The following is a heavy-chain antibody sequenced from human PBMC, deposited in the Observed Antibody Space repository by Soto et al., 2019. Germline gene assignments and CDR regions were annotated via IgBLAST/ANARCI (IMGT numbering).Heavy chain of an antibody. CDR3: ARGGGSSSWLDV. D-gene: IGHD6-13*01. CDR2: INHSGST. CDR1: GGSFSGYY. Sequence: SETLSLTCAVYGGSFSGYYWSWIRQPPGKGLEWIGEINHSGSTNYNPSLKSRVTISVDTSKNQFSLKLSSVTAADTAVYYCARGGGSSSWLDVWGKGTTVTVSS. J-gene: IGHJ6*04. V-gene: IGHV4-34*01.